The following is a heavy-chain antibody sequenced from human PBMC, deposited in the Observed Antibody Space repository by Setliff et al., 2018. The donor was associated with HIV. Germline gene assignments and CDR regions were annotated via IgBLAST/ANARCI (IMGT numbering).Heavy chain of an antibody. CDR2: IWFDGSVK. J-gene: IGHJ4*02. V-gene: IGHV3-33*06. Sequence: SLKISCVASGFTFESYAMHWVRQGPGKGLEWVAVIWFDGSVKFYAETGQGRFTISRDNSRRTLYLQINNVRVEDTAVYHCAKDSGAINGAWFPLWGQGTLVTVS. CDR1: GFTFESYA. D-gene: IGHD2-8*01. CDR3: AKDSGAINGAWFPL.